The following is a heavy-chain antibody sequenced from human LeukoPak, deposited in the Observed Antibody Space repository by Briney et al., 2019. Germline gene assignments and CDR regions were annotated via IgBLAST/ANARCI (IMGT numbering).Heavy chain of an antibody. CDR3: AKVLAYYFDY. CDR1: GFTFSSYA. Sequence: SGGSLRLSCGASGFTFSSYAMSWVRQAPGKGLEWVSAIGSGTYYADSVKGRFTISRDNSKNTLYLQMSSLRAEDTAVYYCAKVLAYYFDYWGQGTLVTVSS. V-gene: IGHV3-23*01. CDR2: IGSGT. J-gene: IGHJ4*02.